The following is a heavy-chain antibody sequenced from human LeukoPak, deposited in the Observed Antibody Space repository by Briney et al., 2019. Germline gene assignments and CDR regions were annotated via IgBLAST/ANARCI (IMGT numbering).Heavy chain of an antibody. D-gene: IGHD4-23*01. CDR1: GGSFSGYY. CDR3: ARQIISGRARRIKTTVVTPDDY. J-gene: IGHJ4*02. CDR2: INHSGST. V-gene: IGHV4-34*01. Sequence: PSETLSLTCAVYGGSFSGYYWSWLRQPPGKGLEWIGEINHSGSTNYNPSLKSRVTISVDTSKNQFSLKLSSVTAADTAVYYCARQIISGRARRIKTTVVTPDDYWGQGTLVTVSS.